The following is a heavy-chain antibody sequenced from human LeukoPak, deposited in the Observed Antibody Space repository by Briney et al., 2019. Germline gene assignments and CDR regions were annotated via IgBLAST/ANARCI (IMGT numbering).Heavy chain of an antibody. CDR1: GGSISSGGYY. D-gene: IGHD6-19*01. CDR3: ARVSGSGQWPRANWFDP. Sequence: SQTLSLTCTVSGGSISSGGYYWSWIRQPPGKGLEWIGYIYHSGSTYYNPSLKSRVTISVDRSKNQFSLKLSSVTAADTAVYYCARVSGSGQWPRANWFDPWGQGTLVTVSS. J-gene: IGHJ5*02. V-gene: IGHV4-30-2*01. CDR2: IYHSGST.